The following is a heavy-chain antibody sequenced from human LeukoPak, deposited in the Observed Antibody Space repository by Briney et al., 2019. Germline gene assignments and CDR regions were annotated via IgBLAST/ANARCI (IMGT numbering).Heavy chain of an antibody. CDR2: ISGSGGST. D-gene: IGHD5-18*01. J-gene: IGHJ5*02. CDR1: GFTFSSYA. CDR3: ATTLYSYGNWFDP. V-gene: IGHV3-23*01. Sequence: PGGSLRLSCAASGFTFSSYAMHWVRQAPGKGLEWVSAISGSGGSTYYADSVKGRFTISRDNSKNTLYLQMNSLRAEDTAVYYCATTLYSYGNWFDPWGQGTLVTVSS.